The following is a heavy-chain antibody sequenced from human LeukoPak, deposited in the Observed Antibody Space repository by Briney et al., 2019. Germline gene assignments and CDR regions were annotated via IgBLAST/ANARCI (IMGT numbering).Heavy chain of an antibody. J-gene: IGHJ2*01. Sequence: PGGSLRLSCAASGFTFSSYAMSWVRQAPGRGLEWVSAISGSGGSTYYADSVKGRFTISRDNSKNTLYLQMNSLRAEDTAVYYCARDMLQTYYDSSGYPLGYFDLWGRGTLVTVSS. D-gene: IGHD3-22*01. CDR3: ARDMLQTYYDSSGYPLGYFDL. CDR1: GFTFSSYA. V-gene: IGHV3-23*01. CDR2: ISGSGGST.